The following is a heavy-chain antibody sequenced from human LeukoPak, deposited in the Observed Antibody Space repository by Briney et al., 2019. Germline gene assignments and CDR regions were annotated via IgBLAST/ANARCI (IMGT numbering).Heavy chain of an antibody. Sequence: SETLSLTCAVYGGSFSGYYWSWIRQPPGKGLEWIGEINHSGSTNYNPSLKSRVTISVDTSKNQFSLKLSSVTAADTAVYYCARGSHYDILTGYRFDYWGQGTLVTVSS. CDR1: GGSFSGYY. CDR3: ARGSHYDILTGYRFDY. J-gene: IGHJ4*02. V-gene: IGHV4-34*01. CDR2: INHSGST. D-gene: IGHD3-9*01.